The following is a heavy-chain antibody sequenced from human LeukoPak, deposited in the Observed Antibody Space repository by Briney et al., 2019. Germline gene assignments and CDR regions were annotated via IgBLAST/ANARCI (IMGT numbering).Heavy chain of an antibody. J-gene: IGHJ6*03. D-gene: IGHD3-22*01. V-gene: IGHV3-23*01. CDR2: ISGSGGST. CDR1: GFTFSSYA. CDR3: AKDVPAWLLPYYYYYYMDV. Sequence: GGSLRLSCAASGFTFSSYAMSWVRQAPGKGLEWVSAISGSGGSTYYADSVKGRFTISRDNSKNTLYLQMNSLRAEDTAVYYYAKDVPAWLLPYYYYYYMDVWGKGTTVTVSS.